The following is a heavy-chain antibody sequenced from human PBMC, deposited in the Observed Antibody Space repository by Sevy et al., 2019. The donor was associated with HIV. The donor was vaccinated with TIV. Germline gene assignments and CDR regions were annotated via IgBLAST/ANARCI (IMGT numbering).Heavy chain of an antibody. V-gene: IGHV3-53*01. CDR3: ATTSTPLYYYALDV. CDR2: IYSGEYT. J-gene: IGHJ6*02. D-gene: IGHD1-26*01. Sequence: GGSLRLSCAASGFTVSSNYMSWVRQAPGKGLEWVSVIYSGEYTYYADDVKGRFTISRDISKNTLNLQMNSLRAEDTAIYYCATTSTPLYYYALDVWGQGTTVTVSS. CDR1: GFTVSSNY.